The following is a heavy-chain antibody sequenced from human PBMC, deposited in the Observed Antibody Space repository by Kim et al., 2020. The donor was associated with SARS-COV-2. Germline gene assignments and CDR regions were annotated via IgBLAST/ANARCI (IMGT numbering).Heavy chain of an antibody. CDR1: GFTFSNYA. Sequence: GGSLRHSCAASGFTFSNYAMHWVRQAPGKGLEWVAVISYDGSNKYYADSVKGRFAISRDNSKNTLYLQINSLRTKDTAMYSCARDLVLGAQLWPASPEYWGQGTLVTVSS. D-gene: IGHD5-18*01. V-gene: IGHV3-30*09. J-gene: IGHJ4*02. CDR2: ISYDGSNK. CDR3: ARDLVLGAQLWPASPEY.